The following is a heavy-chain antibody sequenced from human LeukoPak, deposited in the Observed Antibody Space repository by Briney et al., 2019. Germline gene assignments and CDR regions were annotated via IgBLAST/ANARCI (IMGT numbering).Heavy chain of an antibody. CDR3: ASRAIDWYRDANWFDP. CDR2: ISRDSKTI. V-gene: IGHV3-48*04. D-gene: IGHD3-9*01. Sequence: GGSLRLSCAASGFTFRTYSMSWVSQAPGKGLEWLSYISRDSKTIYYADSVKGRFTISRDNAKNSLYLQINSLRAEDTAVYYCASRAIDWYRDANWFDPWGQGTLVTVS. CDR1: GFTFRTYS. J-gene: IGHJ5*02.